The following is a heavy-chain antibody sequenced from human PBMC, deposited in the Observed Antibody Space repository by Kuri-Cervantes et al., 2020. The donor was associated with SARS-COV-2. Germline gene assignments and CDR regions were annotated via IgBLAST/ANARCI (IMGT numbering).Heavy chain of an antibody. Sequence: GSLRLSCTVSGGSISSSSYYWGWIRQPPGKGLGWIGSIYYSGSTNYNPSLKSRVTISVDTSKNQFSLKLSSVTAADTAVYYCARQGGYYGSGRGYYFDYWGQGTLVTVSS. CDR2: IYYSGST. V-gene: IGHV4-39*07. CDR1: GGSISSSSYY. D-gene: IGHD3-10*01. CDR3: ARQGGYYGSGRGYYFDY. J-gene: IGHJ4*02.